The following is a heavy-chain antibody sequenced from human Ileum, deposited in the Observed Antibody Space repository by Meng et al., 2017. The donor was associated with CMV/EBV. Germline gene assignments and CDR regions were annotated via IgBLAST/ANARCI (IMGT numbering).Heavy chain of an antibody. V-gene: IGHV2-5*02. Sequence: ITLKAFGPTLLKPPQTLTLTCCFSRVSLTTNVESVVWIRQPPGKALEWLALIHGGGGKQYSPSLQSRLTATRDTSKNQVVLTMTNMDSVDTATYYCVHRYSSSSGQVSWGQGTLVTVSS. D-gene: IGHD6-6*01. CDR3: VHRYSSSSGQVS. CDR2: IHGGGGK. CDR1: RVSLTTNVES. J-gene: IGHJ5*02.